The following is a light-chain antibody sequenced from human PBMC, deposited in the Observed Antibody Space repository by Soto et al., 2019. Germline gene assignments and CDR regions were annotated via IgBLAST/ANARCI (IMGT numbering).Light chain of an antibody. Sequence: DIQMTQSPSSLSASVGDRVTITCQASQDISNYLNWYQQKPGKAPKLLIYDASNLETGFPSRFSGSGSRTDITITISILQPEDIATYYCQQYDNLPRTFGQGTKLEIK. CDR1: QDISNY. J-gene: IGKJ1*01. CDR3: QQYDNLPRT. V-gene: IGKV1-33*01. CDR2: DAS.